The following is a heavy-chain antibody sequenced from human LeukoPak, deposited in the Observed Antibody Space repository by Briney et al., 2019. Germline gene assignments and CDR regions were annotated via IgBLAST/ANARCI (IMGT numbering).Heavy chain of an antibody. V-gene: IGHV4-34*01. D-gene: IGHD1-14*01. J-gene: IGHJ1*01. Sequence: GSLRLSCAASGFTFSNYWMSWVRQPPGKGLEWIGEINHSGSTNYNPSLKSRVTISVDTSKNQFSLKLSSVTAADTAVYYCAREVSPYAEYFQHWGQGTLVTVSS. CDR2: INHSGST. CDR1: GFTFSNYW. CDR3: AREVSPYAEYFQH.